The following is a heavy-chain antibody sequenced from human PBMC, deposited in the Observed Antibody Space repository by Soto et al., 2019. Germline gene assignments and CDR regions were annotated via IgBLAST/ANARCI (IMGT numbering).Heavy chain of an antibody. Sequence: AAGKVSGKASGGTLSSYAISWVRQAPGQGPEWMGWINADNGNTKYSQKFQGRGTITRDTSATTAYMELSSLRSEDTAVYYCARDGEMATMGKDYWGQGTLVPVSS. D-gene: IGHD3-10*01. CDR2: INADNGNT. V-gene: IGHV1-3*01. CDR3: ARDGEMATMGKDY. CDR1: GGTLSSYA. J-gene: IGHJ4*02.